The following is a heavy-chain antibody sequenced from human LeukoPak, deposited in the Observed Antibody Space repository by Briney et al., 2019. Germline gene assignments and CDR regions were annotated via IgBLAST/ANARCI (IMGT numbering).Heavy chain of an antibody. V-gene: IGHV1-2*02. J-gene: IGHJ5*02. CDR2: INPKSGGT. CDR1: GYTFTDYY. Sequence: GASVKVSCKASGYTFTDYYVHWVRQAPGQGLEWMGWINPKSGGTNYAQHFQGRVTITRDTSITTAYMELNRLTSDDTAVYYCARVAHETIFGDFWFDPWGQGTLVTVS. D-gene: IGHD3-3*01. CDR3: ARVAHETIFGDFWFDP.